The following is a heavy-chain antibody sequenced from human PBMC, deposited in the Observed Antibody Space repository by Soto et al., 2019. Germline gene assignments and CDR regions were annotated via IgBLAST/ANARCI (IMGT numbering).Heavy chain of an antibody. V-gene: IGHV3-48*01. CDR3: VRGRRLRFLEWLSRSPFDF. D-gene: IGHD3-3*01. Sequence: GGSLRLSCTASGFTFSGHNMHWVRLSPGKGLEWVSTFTSSPPGTYYADSVKGRFTISRDNAKSSLYLQMDSLRAEDTAVYYCVRGRRLRFLEWLSRSPFDFWGQGTLVTVSS. J-gene: IGHJ4*02. CDR2: FTSSPPGT. CDR1: GFTFSGHN.